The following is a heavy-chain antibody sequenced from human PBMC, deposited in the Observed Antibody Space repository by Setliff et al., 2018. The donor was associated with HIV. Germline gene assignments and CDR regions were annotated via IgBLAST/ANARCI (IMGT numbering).Heavy chain of an antibody. Sequence: SETLSLTCTVSGGSISSHYWSWIRQPPGKGLEWIGYIYYSGSTNYNPSLKSRVTISVDTSKNQFSLKLSSVIAADTAVYYCASHRSVYYFDYWGQGTRVTVSS. V-gene: IGHV4-59*11. CDR1: GGSISSHY. CDR2: IYYSGST. CDR3: ASHRSVYYFDY. J-gene: IGHJ4*02.